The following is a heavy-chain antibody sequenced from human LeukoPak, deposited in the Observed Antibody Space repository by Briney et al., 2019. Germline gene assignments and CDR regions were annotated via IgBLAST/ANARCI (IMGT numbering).Heavy chain of an antibody. D-gene: IGHD3-10*01. J-gene: IGHJ1*01. Sequence: ASVKVSCKASGYTFSNYYMHWVRQAPGQGLEWMGWINPNSGGTNYAQKFQGRVTMTRDTSISTAYMELRSLRSDDTAVYYCARADENCYGSGSYLTAYFQHWGQGTLVTVSS. V-gene: IGHV1-2*02. CDR1: GYTFSNYY. CDR3: ARADENCYGSGSYLTAYFQH. CDR2: INPNSGGT.